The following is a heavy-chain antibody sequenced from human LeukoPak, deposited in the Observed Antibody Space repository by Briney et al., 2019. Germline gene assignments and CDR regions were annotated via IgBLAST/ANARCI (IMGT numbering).Heavy chain of an antibody. D-gene: IGHD3-3*01. CDR1: GFTFSSYA. CDR3: AKDRARYDFWSGYYANDI. J-gene: IGHJ4*02. Sequence: PGGSLRLSCAASGFTFSSYAMSWVRQAPGKGLEWVSAISGSGGSTYYADSVKGRFTISRDNSKNTLYLQMNSLRAEDTAVYYCAKDRARYDFWSGYYANDIWGQGTLVTVSS. V-gene: IGHV3-23*01. CDR2: ISGSGGST.